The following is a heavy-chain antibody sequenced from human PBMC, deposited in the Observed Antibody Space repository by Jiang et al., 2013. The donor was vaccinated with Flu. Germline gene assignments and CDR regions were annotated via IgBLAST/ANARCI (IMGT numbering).Heavy chain of an antibody. CDR3: ASHYCSSTSCYSSPDYSNYYYYGMDV. Sequence: SFTSYWISWVRQMPGKGLEWLGRIDPSDSYTNYSPSFQGHVTISADKSISTAYLQWSSLKASDTAMYYCASHYCSSTSCYSSPDYSNYYYYGMDVWGQGTTVTVSS. CDR1: SFTSYW. J-gene: IGHJ6*02. CDR2: IDPSDSYT. D-gene: IGHD2-2*01. V-gene: IGHV5-10-1*01.